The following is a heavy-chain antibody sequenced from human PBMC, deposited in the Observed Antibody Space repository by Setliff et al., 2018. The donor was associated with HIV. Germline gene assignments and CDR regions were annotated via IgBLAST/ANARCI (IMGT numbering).Heavy chain of an antibody. Sequence: PGGSLRLSCAASGFTFSSYSMHWVRQAPGKGLEWVAVISYDGSHKYYADSVKGRFTISRDNSKNTVYLQMNSLRAEDTAEYYCAKELAASGLGYFDSWGRGILVTVSS. CDR1: GFTFSSYS. D-gene: IGHD3-22*01. J-gene: IGHJ4*02. CDR2: ISYDGSHK. V-gene: IGHV3-30*18. CDR3: AKELAASGLGYFDS.